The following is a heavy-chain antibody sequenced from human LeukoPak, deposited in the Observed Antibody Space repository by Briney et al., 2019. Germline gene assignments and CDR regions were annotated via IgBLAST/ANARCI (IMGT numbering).Heavy chain of an antibody. D-gene: IGHD4-17*01. CDR2: IYYSGST. Sequence: SETLSLTCTVSGGSISSGDYYWSWIRQPPGKGLEWIGYIYYSGSTYYNPSLKSRVTISVDTSKNQFSLKLSSVTAADTAVYYCARAYGDFYYFDYWGQGTLVTVSS. CDR3: ARAYGDFYYFDY. V-gene: IGHV4-30-4*01. CDR1: GGSISSGDYY. J-gene: IGHJ4*02.